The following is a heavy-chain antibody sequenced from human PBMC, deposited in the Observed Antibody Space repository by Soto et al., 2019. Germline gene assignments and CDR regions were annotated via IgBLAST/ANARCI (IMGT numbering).Heavy chain of an antibody. D-gene: IGHD5-18*01. CDR2: ISGSGGST. V-gene: IGHV3-23*01. Sequence: RDSYTASGRHCKLYNMNWIRPAQGKGLEWVSYISGSGGSTYYADSVKGRFTISRDNSKNTLYLQMNSLRAEDTAVYYCANSRRRRYSYGSLDVWGQGTPVTVFS. J-gene: IGHJ4*02. CDR3: ANSRRRRYSYGSLDV. CDR1: GRHCKLYN.